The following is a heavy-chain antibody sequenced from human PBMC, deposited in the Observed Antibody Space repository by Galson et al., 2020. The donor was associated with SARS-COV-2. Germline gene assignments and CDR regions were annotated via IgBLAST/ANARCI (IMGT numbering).Heavy chain of an antibody. J-gene: IGHJ3*02. D-gene: IGHD2-2*02. Sequence: SETLSLTCAVSGGSIRSSNWWSWVRQPPGKGLEWIGEIHHSGSTNYNPSLKSRVTISVDKSKNQFSLKLSSVTAADTAVYYCARERRRYCSSTSCYTGAFDIWGQGTMVSVSS. CDR3: ARERRRYCSSTSCYTGAFDI. CDR1: GGSIRSSNW. V-gene: IGHV4-4*02. CDR2: IHHSGST.